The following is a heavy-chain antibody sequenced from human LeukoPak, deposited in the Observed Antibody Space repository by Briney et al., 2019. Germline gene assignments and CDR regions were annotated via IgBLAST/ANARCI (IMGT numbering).Heavy chain of an antibody. Sequence: ASVKVSCKASGYTFSSYGISWLRQAPGQGLEWMGWISAYNGNTNYAQKLQGRVTMTTDTSTSTAYTELRSRRSDDTAVYYCARVESGSSMDVWGKWTTVTVSS. J-gene: IGHJ6*03. D-gene: IGHD1-26*01. CDR1: GYTFSSYG. V-gene: IGHV1-18*01. CDR2: ISAYNGNT. CDR3: ARVESGSSMDV.